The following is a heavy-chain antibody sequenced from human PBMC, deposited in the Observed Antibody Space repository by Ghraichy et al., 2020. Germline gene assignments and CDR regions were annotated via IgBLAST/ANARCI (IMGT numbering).Heavy chain of an antibody. CDR1: GYSFTNYG. CDR3: ARDLRGWPYYFDY. V-gene: IGHV1-18*04. D-gene: IGHD6-19*01. Sequence: ASVKVSCKASGYSFTNYGITWVRQAPGQGLEWMGWISSYSGKTNYAQTLQGRVTMTTDTSTSTAYMELRSLRSDDTAVYYCARDLRGWPYYFDYWGQGTLVTVSS. CDR2: ISSYSGKT. J-gene: IGHJ4*02.